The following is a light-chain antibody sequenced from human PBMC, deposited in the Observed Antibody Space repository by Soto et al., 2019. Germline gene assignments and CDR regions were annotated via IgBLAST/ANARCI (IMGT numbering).Light chain of an antibody. CDR2: RAS. J-gene: IGKJ2*01. Sequence: DILMTQSPATLSLSPGGRATLSCRASQSVSSNLAWYQQKPGQAPRLLIQRASTRATGIPARFSGSGSGTEFTLTISSLQSEDFAVYFCQQYYSTPPTFGQGTKLEIK. V-gene: IGKV3-15*01. CDR3: QQYYSTPPT. CDR1: QSVSSN.